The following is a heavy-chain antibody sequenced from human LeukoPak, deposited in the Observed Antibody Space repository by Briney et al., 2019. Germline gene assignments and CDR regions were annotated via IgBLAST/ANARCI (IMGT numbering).Heavy chain of an antibody. V-gene: IGHV4-34*01. CDR1: GGSFSGYY. Sequence: PSETLSLTCGVYGGSFSGYYWSWIRQPPGKGLEWIGEINDSGSTNCNPSLKSRATISADTSKNQFSLNLSSVTAADTAVYYCARHMLGGKRSFDSWGQGTLVTVSS. J-gene: IGHJ4*02. CDR2: INDSGST. CDR3: ARHMLGGKRSFDS. D-gene: IGHD4-23*01.